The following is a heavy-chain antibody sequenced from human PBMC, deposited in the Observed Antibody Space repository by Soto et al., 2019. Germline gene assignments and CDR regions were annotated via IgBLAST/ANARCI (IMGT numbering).Heavy chain of an antibody. V-gene: IGHV3-48*02. CDR1: GFTFSSYA. CDR2: ISISSSTR. Sequence: GGSLRLSCVASGFTFSSYAMSWVRQAPGKGLEWVSYISISSSTRYYADSVRGRFTISRDNAKNSLYLQMNSLRDEDTAVYYCARGGGFFDYWGQGSLVTVSS. CDR3: ARGGGFFDY. D-gene: IGHD3-10*01. J-gene: IGHJ4*02.